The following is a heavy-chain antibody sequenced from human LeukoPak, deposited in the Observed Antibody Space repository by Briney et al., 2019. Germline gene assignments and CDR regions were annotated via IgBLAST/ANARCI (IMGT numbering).Heavy chain of an antibody. Sequence: ASVKVSCKGSGYTFTSHYIHWVRQAPGQGLEWMGIINPNRGSTTYAQRFKGRVTMTGDMSASTVYMELSSLRSEGTAIYYCARDDGSAAGDYWGQGTLVTVSS. CDR2: INPNRGST. CDR1: GYTFTSHY. J-gene: IGHJ4*02. CDR3: ARDDGSAAGDY. D-gene: IGHD1-1*01. V-gene: IGHV1-46*01.